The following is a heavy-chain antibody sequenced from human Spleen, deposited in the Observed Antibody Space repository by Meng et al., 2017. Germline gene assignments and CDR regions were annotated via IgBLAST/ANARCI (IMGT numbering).Heavy chain of an antibody. CDR1: VFSFSASA. CDR2: IRSEANGHAT. J-gene: IGHJ5*02. Sequence: QVVEVGGGFVQPGGALKLFGESSVFSFSASAVHWVRQASGKGREWVGRIRSEANGHATSYAASVTGMFTISRDDSKNTASLLMSSLKTEDTAVYYCTRLSVDPWGRGTLVTVSS. CDR3: TRLSVDP. V-gene: IGHV3-73*02.